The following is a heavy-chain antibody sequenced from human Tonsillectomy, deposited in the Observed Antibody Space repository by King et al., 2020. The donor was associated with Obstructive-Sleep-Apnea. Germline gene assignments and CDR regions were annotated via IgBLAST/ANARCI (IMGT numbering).Heavy chain of an antibody. D-gene: IGHD3-16*01. Sequence: VQLVQSGGGLVQPGGSLRLSCAASGITFSSYSMNWVRQAPGKGLEWVSYISSSTSTIYYADSVKGRFTISRDNAQNSLYLQMNSLRAEDTAVYYCATGGPDAFDFWGRGTMVTVSS. CDR2: ISSSTSTI. CDR1: GITFSSYS. CDR3: ATGGPDAFDF. J-gene: IGHJ3*01. V-gene: IGHV3-48*04.